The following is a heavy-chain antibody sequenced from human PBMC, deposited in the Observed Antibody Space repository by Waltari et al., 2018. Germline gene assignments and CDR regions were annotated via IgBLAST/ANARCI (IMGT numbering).Heavy chain of an antibody. CDR1: GFTFSSYE. CDR3: ARRGSYDPFDY. D-gene: IGHD1-26*01. V-gene: IGHV3-48*03. J-gene: IGHJ4*02. Sequence: EVQLVESGGGWVQPGGSLRLSCAASGFTFSSYEMTWVRQAPGKGLEWVSYISSSGSTIYYADSVKGRFTISRDNAKNSLYLQMNSLRAEDTAVYYCARRGSYDPFDYWGQGTLVTVSS. CDR2: ISSSGSTI.